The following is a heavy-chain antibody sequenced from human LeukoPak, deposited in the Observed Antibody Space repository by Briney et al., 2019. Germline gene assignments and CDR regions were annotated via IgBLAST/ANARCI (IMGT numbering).Heavy chain of an antibody. V-gene: IGHV3-11*04. Sequence: GGSLRLSCAASGFTFSDYYMSWIRQAPGKGLEWVSYISSSSSTIYYADSVKGRFTISRDNAKNSLYLQMNSLRAEDTAVYYCARARLAQGYSSLKPPLYYFDYWGQGTLVTVSS. CDR3: ARARLAQGYSSLKPPLYYFDY. J-gene: IGHJ4*02. CDR1: GFTFSDYY. CDR2: ISSSSSTI. D-gene: IGHD6-19*01.